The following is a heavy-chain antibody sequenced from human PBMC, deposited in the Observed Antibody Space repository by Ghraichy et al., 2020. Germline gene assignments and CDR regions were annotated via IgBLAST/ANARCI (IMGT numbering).Heavy chain of an antibody. Sequence: SETLSLTCTVSGGSISSYYWSWIRQPPGKGLEWIGYIYYSGSTNYNPSLKSRVTISVDTSKNQFSLKLSSVTAADTAVYYCARQHPLIAVAGPYFDYWGQGTLVTVSS. V-gene: IGHV4-59*08. D-gene: IGHD6-19*01. CDR2: IYYSGST. CDR1: GGSISSYY. CDR3: ARQHPLIAVAGPYFDY. J-gene: IGHJ4*02.